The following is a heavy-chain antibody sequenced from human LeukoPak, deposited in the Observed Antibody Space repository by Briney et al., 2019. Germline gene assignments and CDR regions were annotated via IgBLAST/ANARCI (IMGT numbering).Heavy chain of an antibody. CDR3: TPVVEDMVFTNAY. Sequence: GGSLRLSCAASGFTFSGSAMHWVRQASGKGLEWVGRIRSKPHNYATAYAASVKGRFTLSRDDSENTAFLQMNSLRTEDTAVYYCTPVVEDMVFTNAYWGQGTLVTVSS. V-gene: IGHV3-73*01. CDR2: IRSKPHNYAT. CDR1: GFTFSGSA. J-gene: IGHJ4*02. D-gene: IGHD5/OR15-5a*01.